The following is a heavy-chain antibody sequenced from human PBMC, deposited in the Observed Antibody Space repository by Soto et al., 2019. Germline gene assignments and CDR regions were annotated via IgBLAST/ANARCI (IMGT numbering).Heavy chain of an antibody. CDR2: IGTLHDT. D-gene: IGHD2-8*02. V-gene: IGHV3-13*01. CDR1: GFTFSASD. J-gene: IGHJ5*02. Sequence: EVQLVESGGGLVQPGGSLRLSCAASGFTFSASDMHWVRQAAGKGLEWVSAIGTLHDTYYPDSVKGRFTISRDNAKTSLYLQMNSLRAGDTAVYYCARQASYWHGGGGWLDPWGQGTLVTVSS. CDR3: ARQASYWHGGGGWLDP.